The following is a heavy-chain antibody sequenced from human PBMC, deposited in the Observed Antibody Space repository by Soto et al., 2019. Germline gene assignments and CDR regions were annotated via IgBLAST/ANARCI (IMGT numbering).Heavy chain of an antibody. Sequence: QVQLQQSGPGLVKPSETLSLTCTVSSGPSSSHNWGWIRQPPGRGREWIGYIYYTGSTSYNPSLKSLVTLPADTSTNHISLTLCSVTAAATAVYYCVRQGIGDLPGPGDVWGQGTTVSVSS. CDR1: SGPSSSHN. CDR2: IYYTGST. V-gene: IGHV4-59*08. J-gene: IGHJ6*02. D-gene: IGHD3-10*01. CDR3: VRQGIGDLPGPGDV.